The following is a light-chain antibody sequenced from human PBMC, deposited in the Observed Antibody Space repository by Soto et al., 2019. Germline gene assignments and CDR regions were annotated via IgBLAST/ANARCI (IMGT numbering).Light chain of an antibody. CDR3: CSYAGSSTFVV. Sequence: QSVLTQPRSVSGSPGQSVTISCTGTSSDVGGYNYVSWYQQQPGKAPKLMIYDVTKRPSGVPDRFSGSKSGNTASLTISGLQAEDEADYFCCSYAGSSTFVVFGGGTKLTVL. CDR2: DVT. J-gene: IGLJ2*01. V-gene: IGLV2-11*01. CDR1: SSDVGGYNY.